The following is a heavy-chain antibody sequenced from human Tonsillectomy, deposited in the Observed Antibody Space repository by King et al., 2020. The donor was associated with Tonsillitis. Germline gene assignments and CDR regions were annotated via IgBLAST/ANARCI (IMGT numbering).Heavy chain of an antibody. V-gene: IGHV3-21*01. D-gene: IGHD3-10*01. CDR2: ISSSGSHI. Sequence: VQLVESGGGLGKPGGSLRVSCAASGFTFSTYSMHWVRQAPGKGLEWVSSISSSGSHIFYADSLKGRFTISRDNTENSLFLQMDGLRAEDTAVYYCARTYGSGTYSYAVWGKGTTVTVSS. CDR3: ARTYGSGTYSYAV. J-gene: IGHJ6*04. CDR1: GFTFSTYS.